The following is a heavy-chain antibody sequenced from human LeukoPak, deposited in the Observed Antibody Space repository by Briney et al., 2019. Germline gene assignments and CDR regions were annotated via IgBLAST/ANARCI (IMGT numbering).Heavy chain of an antibody. CDR2: ISDSGGKT. CDR3: ARDVGIAVPGLLY. V-gene: IGHV3-23*01. CDR1: GFTFSTYA. Sequence: GGSLRLSCAASGFTFSTYAVSWVRQAPGKGLEWVSGISDSGGKTYYADSVKGRFTISRDNAKNTLYLQMNSLRAEDTAVYYCARDVGIAVPGLLYWGQGTLVTVSS. J-gene: IGHJ4*02. D-gene: IGHD6-19*01.